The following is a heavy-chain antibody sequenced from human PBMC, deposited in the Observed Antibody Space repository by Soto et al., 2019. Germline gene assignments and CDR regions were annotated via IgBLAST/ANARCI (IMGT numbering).Heavy chain of an antibody. Sequence: QVQLVQSGVEVKKPGASVKVSCKTSGYTFSNYIITWVRQAPGQGLEWMGWISAYNGNTNYAQKFQDRITKTTDTSTSPIYMELRRLRSDDTAVYFWTKEGLPWGSYHYFDYWGQGTLLTVSS. J-gene: IGHJ4*02. CDR2: ISAYNGNT. D-gene: IGHD3-16*02. CDR1: GYTFSNYI. V-gene: IGHV1-18*01. CDR3: TKEGLPWGSYHYFDY.